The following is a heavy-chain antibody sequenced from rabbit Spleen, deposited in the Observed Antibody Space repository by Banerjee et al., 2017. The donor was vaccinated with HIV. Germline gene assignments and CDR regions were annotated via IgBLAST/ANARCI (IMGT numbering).Heavy chain of an antibody. CDR2: IYTGGRTNT. Sequence: QEQLEESGGDLVQPEGSLTLTCKASGLDFSSNYWICWVRQAPGKGLEWIGCIYTGGRTNTYYASWAKGRFTISKTSSTTVTLKMTSLTAADTGTYFCARDTGSSFSSYGMDLWGQGTLVTVS. CDR3: ARDTGSSFSSYGMDL. D-gene: IGHD8-1*01. CDR1: GLDFSSNYW. J-gene: IGHJ6*01. V-gene: IGHV1S45*01.